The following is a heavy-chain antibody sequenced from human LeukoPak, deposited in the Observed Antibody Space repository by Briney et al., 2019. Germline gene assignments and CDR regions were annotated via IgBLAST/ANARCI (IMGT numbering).Heavy chain of an antibody. CDR1: GFTFNDYY. J-gene: IGHJ4*02. CDR2: IKHDGGEK. Sequence: GGSLRLSCTASGFTFNDYYMSWIRQAPGKGLEWVASIKHDGGEKFYVDSVKGRFTISRDNAKNSLYLQMNSLRAEDTAVYYCARLIVGAIDYWGQGTLVTVSS. V-gene: IGHV3-7*01. CDR3: ARLIVGAIDY. D-gene: IGHD1-26*01.